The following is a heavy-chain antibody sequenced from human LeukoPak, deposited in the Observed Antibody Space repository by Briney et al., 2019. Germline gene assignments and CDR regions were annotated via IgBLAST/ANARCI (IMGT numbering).Heavy chain of an antibody. Sequence: GTLSRTSTVSRGSMNGYYWGCVRQPPGKELEWIGYIYYSGSTNYNPSLKSRVTISVDTSKNQFSLKLSSVTAADTAVYYCARDQEISGSYDYWGQGTLVTVSS. J-gene: IGHJ4*02. CDR1: RGSMNGYY. CDR2: IYYSGST. CDR3: ARDQEISGSYDY. V-gene: IGHV4-59*01. D-gene: IGHD1-26*01.